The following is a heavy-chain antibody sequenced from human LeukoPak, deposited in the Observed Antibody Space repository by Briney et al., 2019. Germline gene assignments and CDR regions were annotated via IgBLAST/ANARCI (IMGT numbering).Heavy chain of an antibody. D-gene: IGHD3-22*01. J-gene: IGHJ4*02. CDR3: ARDSAPSAYYYDSSGYPDY. Sequence: GGSLRLSCAASGLTFSSHWMHWVRQAPGKGLVWVSRITNDGSSTTYADSVKGRFTISRDNAKNMLYLQVNSLRAEDTAVYYCARDSAPSAYYYDSSGYPDYWGQGTLVTVSS. CDR1: GLTFSSHW. V-gene: IGHV3-74*01. CDR2: ITNDGSST.